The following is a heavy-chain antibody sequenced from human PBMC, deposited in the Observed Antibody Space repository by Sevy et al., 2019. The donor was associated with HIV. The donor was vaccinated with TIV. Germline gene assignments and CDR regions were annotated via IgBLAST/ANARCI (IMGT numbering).Heavy chain of an antibody. Sequence: GGSLRLSCAASGFTFSSYWMSWVRQAPGKGLEWVANIKQDGSEKYYVDSVKGRFTISRDNAKNSLYLQMNSLRAEDTAVYYWARGLSVIVGATAYNWFDPWGQGTLVTVSS. V-gene: IGHV3-7*01. CDR3: ARGLSVIVGATAYNWFDP. CDR2: IKQDGSEK. CDR1: GFTFSSYW. J-gene: IGHJ5*02. D-gene: IGHD1-26*01.